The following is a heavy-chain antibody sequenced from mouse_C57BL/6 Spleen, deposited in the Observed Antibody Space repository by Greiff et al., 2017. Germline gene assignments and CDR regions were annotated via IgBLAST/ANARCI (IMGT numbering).Heavy chain of an antibody. Sequence: VQLKESGPGMVKPSQSLSLTCTVTGYSITSGYDWHWLRHFPGNKLEWMGYISYSGSTNYNPSLKSRISITHDTSKNHFFLKLNSVTTEDTATYYCARVLEGAWYFDVWGTGTTVTVSS. J-gene: IGHJ1*03. CDR2: ISYSGST. CDR1: GYSITSGYD. CDR3: ARVLEGAWYFDV. D-gene: IGHD3-1*01. V-gene: IGHV3-1*01.